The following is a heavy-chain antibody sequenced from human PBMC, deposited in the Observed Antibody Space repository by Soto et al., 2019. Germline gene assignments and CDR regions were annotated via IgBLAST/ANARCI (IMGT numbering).Heavy chain of an antibody. D-gene: IGHD6-6*01. CDR3: ARGPYSDSSEWFDP. Sequence: EVQLLESGGGLVQPGGSLRLACVASGFTFSSYAMTWVRQAPGKGLEWVSGISGSGGSTYYADSVKGRFTISRDNSKNTLSLQMNRLRAEDTALYYCARGPYSDSSEWFDPWGQGTLVTVSS. V-gene: IGHV3-23*01. CDR1: GFTFSSYA. CDR2: ISGSGGST. J-gene: IGHJ5*02.